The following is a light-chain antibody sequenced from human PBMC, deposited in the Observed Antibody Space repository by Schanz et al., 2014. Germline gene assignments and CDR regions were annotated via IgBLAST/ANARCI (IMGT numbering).Light chain of an antibody. J-gene: IGLJ1*01. CDR2: DVT. V-gene: IGLV2-14*03. Sequence: QSALTQPASVSGSPGQSITISCAGTTTDVGGYNYVSWYQQHPGKAPKIIIYDVTNRPSGVSHRFSGSKSGNTASLTISGLQAEDEADYFCSSYTSTSTLFVFGSGTKLTVL. CDR1: TTDVGGYNY. CDR3: SSYTSTSTLFV.